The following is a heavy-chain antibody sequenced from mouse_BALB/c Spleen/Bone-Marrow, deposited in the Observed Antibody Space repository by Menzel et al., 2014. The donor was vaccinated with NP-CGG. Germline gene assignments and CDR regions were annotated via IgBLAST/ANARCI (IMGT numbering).Heavy chain of an antibody. CDR2: ISYSGTT. CDR1: GYSITGDYA. D-gene: IGHD4-1*01. CDR3: ARNWDLYFFDY. Sequence: ESGPGLVKPSQSLSFTCTVTGYSITGDYAWNWIRQFPGNKLEWMGYISYSGTTSYNPSLKSRISITRDTSKNQFFLQLNSVTTEDTATYYCARNWDLYFFDYWGQGTTLTVSS. V-gene: IGHV3-2*02. J-gene: IGHJ2*01.